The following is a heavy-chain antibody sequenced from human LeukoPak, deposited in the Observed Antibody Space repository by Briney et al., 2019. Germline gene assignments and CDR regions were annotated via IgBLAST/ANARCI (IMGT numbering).Heavy chain of an antibody. J-gene: IGHJ4*02. CDR2: IHGGAEGT. CDR3: AKDSSGSYLRYFDY. CDR1: TFTFSDYA. D-gene: IGHD1-26*01. Sequence: GSLRLSCTASTFTFSDYAMSWVRQAPGKRLEWVSTIHGGAEGTFYADAVKGRFTISRDNSKHTLYLQMNSLKTEDTAVYYCAKDSSGSYLRYFDYWGQGTLVTVSS. V-gene: IGHV3-23*01.